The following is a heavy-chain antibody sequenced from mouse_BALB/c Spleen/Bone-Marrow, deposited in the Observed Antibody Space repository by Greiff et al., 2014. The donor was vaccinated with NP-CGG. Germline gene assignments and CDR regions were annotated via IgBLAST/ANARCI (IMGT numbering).Heavy chain of an antibody. CDR3: ARNFYLDY. V-gene: IGHV1-14*01. J-gene: IGHJ2*01. CDR1: GYTFTCYF. Sequence: VQLKESRPWPGKAGASCEMSCQASGYTFTCYFMHWGEQKPGQGLEWIGYINPYNDGTKYNEKFKGKATLTSDKSSSTAYMELSSLTSEDSAVYYCARNFYLDYWGQGTTLTVSS. CDR2: INPYNDGT.